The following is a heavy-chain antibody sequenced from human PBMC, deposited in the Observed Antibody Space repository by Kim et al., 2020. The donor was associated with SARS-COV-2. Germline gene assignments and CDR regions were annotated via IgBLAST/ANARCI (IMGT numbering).Heavy chain of an antibody. D-gene: IGHD3-9*01. V-gene: IGHV3-7*01. Sequence: GGSLRLSCAVSGFIFSDYWMNWVRQAPGKGLEWVAIIKQDGRERSYADSVKGRFTVSRDNDNNLLYLQMNSPRVDDTIVYFCARGRGDNFDQLTWLDPGGRGTRVTVSA. J-gene: IGHJ5*02. CDR1: GFIFSDYW. CDR3: ARGRGDNFDQLTWLDP. CDR2: IKQDGRER.